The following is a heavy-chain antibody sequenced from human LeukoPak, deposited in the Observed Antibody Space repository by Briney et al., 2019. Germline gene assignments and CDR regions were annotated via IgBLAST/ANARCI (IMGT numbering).Heavy chain of an antibody. Sequence: SETLSLTCAVYGGSFSGYYWGWIRQPPGKGLEWIGEINHSGSTNYNPSLKSRVTISVDTSKNQFSLKLSSVTAADTAVYYCARDAPFLDYWGQGTLVTVSS. CDR3: ARDAPFLDY. V-gene: IGHV4-34*01. J-gene: IGHJ4*02. D-gene: IGHD2-2*01. CDR1: GGSFSGYY. CDR2: INHSGST.